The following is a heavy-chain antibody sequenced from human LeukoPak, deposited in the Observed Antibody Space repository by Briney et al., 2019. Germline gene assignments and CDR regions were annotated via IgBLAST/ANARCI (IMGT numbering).Heavy chain of an antibody. Sequence: QTGGSLRLSCAASGFTFSSYEMNWVRQATGKGLEWVSYISSSGSTLYYADSVKGRFTISRDNAKNSLYVQMNSLRAEDTAVYYCARGVPGYCSGTSCYKDYYYMDVWGKGTTVTVSS. D-gene: IGHD2-2*02. J-gene: IGHJ6*03. CDR3: ARGVPGYCSGTSCYKDYYYMDV. V-gene: IGHV3-48*03. CDR2: ISSSGSTL. CDR1: GFTFSSYE.